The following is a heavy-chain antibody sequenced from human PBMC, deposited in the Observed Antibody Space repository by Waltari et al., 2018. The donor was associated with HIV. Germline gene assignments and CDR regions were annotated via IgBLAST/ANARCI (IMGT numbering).Heavy chain of an antibody. V-gene: IGHV4-39*01. J-gene: IGHJ6*02. D-gene: IGHD1-26*01. CDR1: GGSISSSSYY. CDR2: FYYSGST. CDR3: ASWEGLHYYYGMDV. Sequence: QLQLQESGPGLVKPSETLSLTCTVSGGSISSSSYYWGWIRQPPGKGLEWIGSFYYSGSTYYNPSLKSRVTISVDTSKNQFSLKLSSVTAADTAVYYCASWEGLHYYYGMDVWGQGTTVTVSS.